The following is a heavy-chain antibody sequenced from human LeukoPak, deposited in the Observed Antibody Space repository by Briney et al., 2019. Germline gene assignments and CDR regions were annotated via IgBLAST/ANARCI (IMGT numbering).Heavy chain of an antibody. D-gene: IGHD5-18*01. CDR3: ARHGSGYSFDY. Sequence: SETLSLTCAVSGGPISTYYWSWIRQSPGKGLESIGYIYNSGSTNYNPSLKSRVTISLDTSKNQFSLRLSSVTAADTAVYYCARHGSGYSFDYWGQGTLVTVSP. V-gene: IGHV4-59*08. CDR1: GGPISTYY. J-gene: IGHJ4*02. CDR2: IYNSGST.